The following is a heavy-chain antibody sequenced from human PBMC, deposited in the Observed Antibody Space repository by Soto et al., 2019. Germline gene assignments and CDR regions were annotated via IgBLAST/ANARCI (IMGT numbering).Heavy chain of an antibody. CDR3: GTVCCPAATILAY. CDR2: ISGSGGST. Sequence: EVQLLESGGGLVQPGGSLRLSCAASGFTFSSYAMSWVRQAPGKGLEWVSAISGSGGSTYYADSVKGRFTISRDNSKNTLHLQMNSLRAEDTAVYYCGTVCCPAATILAYWGQGTLVTVSS. CDR1: GFTFSSYA. J-gene: IGHJ4*02. V-gene: IGHV3-23*01. D-gene: IGHD2-2*01.